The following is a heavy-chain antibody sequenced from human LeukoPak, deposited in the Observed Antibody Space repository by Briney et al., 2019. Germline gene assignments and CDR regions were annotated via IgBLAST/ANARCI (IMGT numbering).Heavy chain of an antibody. CDR3: AKKLRYSSSASDY. CDR1: GFXFSSYA. Sequence: GGSLRLSCAASGFXFSSYAMSWVRQAPGKGLEWVSGISANGGGTYYADSVKGRITISRDNSKSTLYLQMNSLRAEDTAIYYCAKKLRYSSSASDYWGQGTLVTVSS. J-gene: IGHJ4*02. CDR2: ISANGGGT. V-gene: IGHV3-23*01. D-gene: IGHD6-13*01.